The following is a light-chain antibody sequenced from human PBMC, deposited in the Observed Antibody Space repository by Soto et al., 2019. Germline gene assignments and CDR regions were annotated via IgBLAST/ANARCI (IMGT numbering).Light chain of an antibody. CDR2: DAS. J-gene: IGKJ1*01. V-gene: IGKV1-33*01. CDR3: QQYDNLLPWT. Sequence: DIQMTQSPSSLSASVGDRVTITCQASQDISNYLNWYQQKPGKAPKLLIYDASNLETGVPSRFSGSGSGTDFTFTISSLQPEDIATYYCQQYDNLLPWTFGQGTNVEIK. CDR1: QDISNY.